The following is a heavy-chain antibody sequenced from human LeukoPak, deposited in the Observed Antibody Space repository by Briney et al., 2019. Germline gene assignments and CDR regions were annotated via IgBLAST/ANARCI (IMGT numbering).Heavy chain of an antibody. J-gene: IGHJ5*02. CDR2: IRFDGGNK. V-gene: IGHV3-30*02. Sequence: GGSLRLSCAASGFTLRIYGMHWVSNAPDKGLEWGAFIRFDGGNKYYADSVKGGFTISRDISKSTLYLHMKRLRVEETAVFYFVPKSTQTWGQGTLVTVS. D-gene: IGHD2-15*01. CDR3: VPKSTQT. CDR1: GFTLRIYG.